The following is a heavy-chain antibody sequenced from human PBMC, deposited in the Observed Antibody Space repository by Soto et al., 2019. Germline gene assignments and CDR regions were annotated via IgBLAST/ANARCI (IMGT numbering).Heavy chain of an antibody. CDR1: GGSISSYY. V-gene: IGHV4-59*08. CDR3: ARWSYRTLYYFDY. Sequence: SETLSLTCTVSGGSISSYYWSWIRQPPGKGLEWIGYIYYSGSTNYNPSLKSRVTISVDTSKNQFSLKLSSVTAADTAVYYCARWSYRTLYYFDYWGQGTLVTVSS. D-gene: IGHD3-16*02. CDR2: IYYSGST. J-gene: IGHJ4*02.